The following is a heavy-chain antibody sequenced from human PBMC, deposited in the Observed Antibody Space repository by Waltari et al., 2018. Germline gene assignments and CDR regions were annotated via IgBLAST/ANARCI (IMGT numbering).Heavy chain of an antibody. D-gene: IGHD3-10*01. CDR2: FDPEEGET. CDR3: ATGRTVWFGSSSGFDY. CDR1: GYTLTELS. V-gene: IGHV1-24*01. J-gene: IGHJ4*02. Sequence: QVQLVQSGAEVKKPGASVKVSCTVSGYTLTELSMHWVRQAPGKGLEWMGGFDPEEGETIYAQRVQGRVTMTEDTSTDTAYMELSSLRSEDTAVYYCATGRTVWFGSSSGFDYWGQGTLVTVSS.